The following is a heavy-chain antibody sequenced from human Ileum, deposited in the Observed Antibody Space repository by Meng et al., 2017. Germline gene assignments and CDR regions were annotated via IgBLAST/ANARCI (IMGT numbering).Heavy chain of an antibody. D-gene: IGHD4-17*01. V-gene: IGHV4-39*01. CDR2: IYYSGTT. CDR3: ARRAHYGDPPR. Sequence: LQLQESGPGLVKPSETLSLTCNVSGGSMIIDSYYWAWIRQPPGKGMEWIAIIYYSGTTYHNPSFKSRVTISVDTSTNQFSLKLISVTAADTAVYYCARRAHYGDPPRWGQGTLVTVSS. J-gene: IGHJ4*02. CDR1: GGSMIIDSYY.